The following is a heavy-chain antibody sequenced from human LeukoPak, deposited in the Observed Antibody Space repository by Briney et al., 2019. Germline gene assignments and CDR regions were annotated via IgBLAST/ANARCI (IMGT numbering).Heavy chain of an antibody. CDR1: GFTFSSYW. V-gene: IGHV3-74*01. J-gene: IGHJ4*02. D-gene: IGHD2-2*02. CDR3: ARVRYCSPTGCYSYFDQ. CDR2: INTDGSTT. Sequence: PGGSLRLSCAASGFTFSSYWMHWVRQAPGKGLVWVSRINTDGSTTNYADSVMGRFTISRDNAKNTLYLQMNSLRAEDTAVYYCARVRYCSPTGCYSYFDQWGQGTLVTVSS.